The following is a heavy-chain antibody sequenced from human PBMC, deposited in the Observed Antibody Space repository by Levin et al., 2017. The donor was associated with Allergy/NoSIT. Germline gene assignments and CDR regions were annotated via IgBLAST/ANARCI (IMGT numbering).Heavy chain of an antibody. Sequence: GGSLRLSCAASRFTLSSYWMTWVRQAPGKGLEWVANIKQDGSEKYYVDSVKGRFTISRDNAKNSLYLQMNSLRAEDTAVYYCARSSFSAFDIWGQGTVVTVSS. CDR1: RFTLSSYW. CDR2: IKQDGSEK. J-gene: IGHJ3*02. CDR3: ARSSFSAFDI. V-gene: IGHV3-7*01. D-gene: IGHD2/OR15-2a*01.